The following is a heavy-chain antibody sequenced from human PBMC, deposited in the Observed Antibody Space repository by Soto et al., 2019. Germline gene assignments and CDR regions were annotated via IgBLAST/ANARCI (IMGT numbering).Heavy chain of an antibody. CDR3: ARFIVMKYDSSGYQCHY. Sequence: SETLSLTCTVSGGSISRGSYYWSWIRQHPGKGLEWIGNIYHSGSTYYTPSLKSRVTISVDTSKNQFSLKLSSVTAADTAVYYCARFIVMKYDSSGYQCHYWGRGSLVTGSS. CDR2: IYHSGST. CDR1: GGSISRGSYY. V-gene: IGHV4-31*03. J-gene: IGHJ4*02. D-gene: IGHD3-22*01.